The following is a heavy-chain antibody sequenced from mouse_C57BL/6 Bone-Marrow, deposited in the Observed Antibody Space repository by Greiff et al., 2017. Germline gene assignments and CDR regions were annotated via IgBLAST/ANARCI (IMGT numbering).Heavy chain of an antibody. CDR1: GYTFTDYY. J-gene: IGHJ3*01. Sequence: LVESGAELVRPGASVKLSCKASGYTFTDYYINWVKQRPGQGLEWIARIYPGSGNTYYNEKFKGKATLTAEKSSSTAYMQLSSLTSEDSAVYFCAREGRLLRFAYWGQGTLVTVSA. V-gene: IGHV1-76*01. CDR3: AREGRLLRFAY. D-gene: IGHD1-1*01. CDR2: IYPGSGNT.